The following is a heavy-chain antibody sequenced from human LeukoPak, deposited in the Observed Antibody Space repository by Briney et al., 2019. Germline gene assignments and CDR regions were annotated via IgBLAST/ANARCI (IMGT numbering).Heavy chain of an antibody. Sequence: ASVKVSCKASGYTFTSYDINWVRQATGQGLEWMGWMNPNSGNTGYAQKFQGRVAMTRNTSISTAYMELSSLRSEDTAVYYCARGPGGYCSGGSCYSDYWGQGTLVTVSS. CDR1: GYTFTSYD. V-gene: IGHV1-8*01. CDR2: MNPNSGNT. J-gene: IGHJ4*02. D-gene: IGHD2-15*01. CDR3: ARGPGGYCSGGSCYSDY.